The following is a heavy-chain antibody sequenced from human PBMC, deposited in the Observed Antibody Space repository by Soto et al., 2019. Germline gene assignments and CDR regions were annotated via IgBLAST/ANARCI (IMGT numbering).Heavy chain of an antibody. CDR2: ISAYNGNT. CDR1: GYTFTSYG. D-gene: IGHD3-3*01. Sequence: ASVKVSCKASGYTFTSYGISWVRQAPGQGLEWMGWISAYNGNTNYAQKLQGRVTMTTDTSTSTAYMELRSLRSDDTAVYYCARVGDYSFSSGNQGMDVWGQGTTVTVSS. CDR3: ARVGDYSFSSGNQGMDV. V-gene: IGHV1-18*01. J-gene: IGHJ6*02.